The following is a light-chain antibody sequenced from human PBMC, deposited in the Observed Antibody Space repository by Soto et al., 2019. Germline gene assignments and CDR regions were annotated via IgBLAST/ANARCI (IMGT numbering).Light chain of an antibody. Sequence: AIRMTQSPSSFSASTGDRVTITCRASQGISSYLAWYQQKPGKAPKLLIYAASTLQSGVPSRFSGSGSGTDFTLTISCLQSEDFATYYCQHLTFGXGTRVDIK. CDR1: QGISSY. V-gene: IGKV1-8*01. CDR3: QHLT. CDR2: AAS. J-gene: IGKJ1*01.